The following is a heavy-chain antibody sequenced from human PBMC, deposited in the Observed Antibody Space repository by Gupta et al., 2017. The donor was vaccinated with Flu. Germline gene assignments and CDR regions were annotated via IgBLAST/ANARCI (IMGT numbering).Heavy chain of an antibody. J-gene: IGHJ4*02. CDR1: GYTFTDYY. D-gene: IGHD4-17*01. CDR2: VNPVDGVT. CDR3: TIADYGDFNALDY. Sequence: EVQLVQSGAEVKKPGATVKISCKASGYTFTDYYIHWVQQVPGKGLEWLGLVNPVDGVTVYAQKFQGRVTITAETSTHTSYMELSSLTSGHTAVYYCTIADYGDFNALDYWGQGTLLTVSS. V-gene: IGHV1-69-2*01.